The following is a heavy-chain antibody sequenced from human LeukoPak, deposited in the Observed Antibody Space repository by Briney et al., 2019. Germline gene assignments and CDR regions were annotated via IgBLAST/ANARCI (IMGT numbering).Heavy chain of an antibody. Sequence: PSETLSLTCTVSGGSISSYYWSWIRQPPGKGLEWIGYIYTSGSTNYNPSLKSRVTISVDTSKNQFSLKLSSVTAADTAVYYCARVFIDRGVIIRHDAFDIWGQGTMVTVSS. J-gene: IGHJ3*02. CDR3: ARVFIDRGVIIRHDAFDI. CDR2: IYTSGST. V-gene: IGHV4-4*09. D-gene: IGHD3-10*01. CDR1: GGSISSYY.